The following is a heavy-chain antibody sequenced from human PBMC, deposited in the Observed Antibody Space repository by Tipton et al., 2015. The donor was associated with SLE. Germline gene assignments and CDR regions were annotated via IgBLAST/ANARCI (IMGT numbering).Heavy chain of an antibody. CDR3: ATGGDVLMPDYFFDH. Sequence: SLRLSCAASGLTVTSSYMSWVRQAPGKGLEWVSLFDTGGSTYYADSVKGRFTISRDFSENTLYLQMNSLRAEDTAVYYCATGGDVLMPDYFFDHWGQGILVTVSS. D-gene: IGHD3-16*01. J-gene: IGHJ4*02. CDR1: GLTVTSSY. CDR2: FDTGGST. V-gene: IGHV3-66*01.